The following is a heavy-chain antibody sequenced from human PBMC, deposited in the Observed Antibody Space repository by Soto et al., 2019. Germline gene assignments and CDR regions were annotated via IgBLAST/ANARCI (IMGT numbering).Heavy chain of an antibody. CDR3: AEAPLKSYYNVFDP. Sequence: GGSLRLSCAASGFTFSSYAMSWVSQAPGKGLEWVSAISGSGGSTYYADSGKGRCTTSRDNSKNPLYLQLNSLRAEGTAVYYCAEAPLKSYYNVFDPWRQGTLVTV. V-gene: IGHV3-23*01. CDR1: GFTFSSYA. J-gene: IGHJ5*02. CDR2: ISGSGGST. D-gene: IGHD1-26*01.